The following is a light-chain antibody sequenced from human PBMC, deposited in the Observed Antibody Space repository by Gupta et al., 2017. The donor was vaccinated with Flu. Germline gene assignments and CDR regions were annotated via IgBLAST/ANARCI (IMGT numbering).Light chain of an antibody. CDR1: ISNVGTGYD. Sequence: QSVLTQPPSVSGAPGQRVTISCTGSISNVGTGYDVHWYPQLPGTAPKLLIYGNLNSASGVPGRFSCLKVCTPASPAITGPQAEEEAPFFLQSHDPRPGAWVLGGGT. CDR3: QSHDPRPGAWV. V-gene: IGLV1-40*01. J-gene: IGLJ3*02. CDR2: GNL.